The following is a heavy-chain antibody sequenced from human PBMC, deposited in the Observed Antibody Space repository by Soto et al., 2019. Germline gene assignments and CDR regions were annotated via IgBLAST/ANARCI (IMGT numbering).Heavy chain of an antibody. CDR2: IDPSSGGT. V-gene: IGHV1-2*02. CDR1: GFTFPSSA. CDR3: ARSPFGKCGGSCYDY. Sequence: GASVKVSCKASGFTFPSSAVQWVRQARGQRLEWMGWIDPSSGGTNYAQKFQGRVTMTRDTSISTAYMELSRLRSEDTAVYYCARSPFGKCGGSCYDYWGQGSLVTVSS. J-gene: IGHJ4*02. D-gene: IGHD2-15*01.